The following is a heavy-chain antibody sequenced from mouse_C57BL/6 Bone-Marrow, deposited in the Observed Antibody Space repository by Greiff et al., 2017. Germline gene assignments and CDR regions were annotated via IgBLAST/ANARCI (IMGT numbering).Heavy chain of an antibody. CDR3: ASGNYVVPWFAY. CDR1: GYTFTSYW. J-gene: IGHJ3*01. V-gene: IGHV1-61*01. CDR2: IYPSDSET. Sequence: QVQLQQPGAELVRPGSSVKLSCKASGYTFTSYWMDWVKQRPGQGLEWIGNIYPSDSETHYNQKFKDKATLTVDKSSSTAYMQLSSLTSEDSAVYYGASGNYVVPWFAYWGQGTLVTVSA. D-gene: IGHD2-1*01.